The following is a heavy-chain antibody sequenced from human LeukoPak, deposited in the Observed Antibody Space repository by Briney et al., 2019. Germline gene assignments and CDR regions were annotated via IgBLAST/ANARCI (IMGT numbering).Heavy chain of an antibody. Sequence: SGGSLRLSCAASGFTFSSCAMSWVRQAPGKGLEGVSGMSGSGDTTYYADSVKGRFTISRDNSKNTLYLQMNSLRVEDTAVYYCAGKPRNGGNPYFDYWGQGTLVTVSS. J-gene: IGHJ4*02. V-gene: IGHV3-23*01. CDR1: GFTFSSCA. CDR2: MSGSGDTT. D-gene: IGHD4-23*01. CDR3: AGKPRNGGNPYFDY.